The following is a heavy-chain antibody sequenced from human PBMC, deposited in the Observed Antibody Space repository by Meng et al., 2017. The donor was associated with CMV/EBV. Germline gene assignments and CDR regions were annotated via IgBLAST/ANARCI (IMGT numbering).Heavy chain of an antibody. CDR2: ISGSGGST. D-gene: IGHD4-17*01. V-gene: IGHV3-23*01. Sequence: EVQLLESGGGLVQPGGLLRLSCAASGFTFSSYAMSWVRQAPGKGLEWVSAISGSGGSTYYADSVKGRFTISRDNSKNTLYLQMNSLRAEDTAVYYCAKDKGGESVFDTWGQGTLETVSS. CDR1: GFTFSSYA. CDR3: AKDKGGESVFDT. J-gene: IGHJ5*02.